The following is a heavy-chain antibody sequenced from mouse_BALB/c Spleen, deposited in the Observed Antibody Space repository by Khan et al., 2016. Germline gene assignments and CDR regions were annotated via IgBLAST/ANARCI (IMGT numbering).Heavy chain of an antibody. CDR1: GFNIKDTY. CDR2: IDPANGNS. Sequence: VQLQQSGAELVKPGASVKLSCTVSGFNIKDTYMYWVKQRPEQGLEWIGRIDPANGNSKYDPKFQGKATITADTSSNTAYLQLSSLTSEDTAVYYCARDYYGSRWYCDVWCAGTTVTVSS. CDR3: ARDYYGSRWYCDV. D-gene: IGHD1-1*01. V-gene: IGHV14-3*02. J-gene: IGHJ1*01.